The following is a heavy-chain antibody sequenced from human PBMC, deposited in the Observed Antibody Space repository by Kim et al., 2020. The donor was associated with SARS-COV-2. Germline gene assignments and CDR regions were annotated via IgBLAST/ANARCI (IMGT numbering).Heavy chain of an antibody. D-gene: IGHD6-6*01. Sequence: SETLSLTCAVYGGSFSGYYWSWIRQPPGKGLEWIGEINHSGSTNYNPSLKSRVTISVDTSKNQFSLKLSSVTAADTAVYYCARARSIQNFDYWGQGTRVT. CDR1: GGSFSGYY. CDR2: INHSGST. J-gene: IGHJ4*02. CDR3: ARARSIQNFDY. V-gene: IGHV4-34*01.